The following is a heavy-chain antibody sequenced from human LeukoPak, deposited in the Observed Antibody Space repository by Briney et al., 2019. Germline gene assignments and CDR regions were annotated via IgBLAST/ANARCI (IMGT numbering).Heavy chain of an antibody. CDR1: GFTFSSYG. V-gene: IGHV3-30*02. D-gene: IGHD3-3*01. J-gene: IGHJ4*02. CDR3: AKDLITIFGVVLDY. CDR2: IRYDGSNK. Sequence: GGSLRLSCAASGFTFSSYGMHWVRQAPGKGLEWVAFIRYDGSNKYYADSVKGRFTISRDNSKNTLYLQMNSLRAEDTAVYYCAKDLITIFGVVLDYWGQGTLVTVSS.